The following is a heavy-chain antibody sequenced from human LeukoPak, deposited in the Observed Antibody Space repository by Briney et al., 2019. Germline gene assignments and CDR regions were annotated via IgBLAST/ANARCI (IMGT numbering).Heavy chain of an antibody. CDR3: ARQYSYYDFWSGYRPNWFDP. Sequence: PSETLSLTCTVSGGSISSSSYYWGWIRQPPGKGLEWIGSIYYSGSTYYNPSLKSRVTIPVDTSKNQFSLKLSSVAAADTAVYYCARQYSYYDFWSGYRPNWFDPWGQGTLVTVSS. J-gene: IGHJ5*02. V-gene: IGHV4-39*01. D-gene: IGHD3-3*01. CDR1: GGSISSSSYY. CDR2: IYYSGST.